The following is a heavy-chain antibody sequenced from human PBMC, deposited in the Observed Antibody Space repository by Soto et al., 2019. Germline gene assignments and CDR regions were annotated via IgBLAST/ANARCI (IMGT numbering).Heavy chain of an antibody. V-gene: IGHV4-30-4*01. CDR2: IYYSGST. CDR1: GGSISSGDYY. CDR3: ARSSYERWLQLPAFDY. Sequence: SETLSLTCTVSGGSISSGDYYWSRIRQAPGKGLEWIGYIYYSGSTYYNPSLKSRVTISVDTSKNQFSLKLSSVTAADTAVYYCARSSYERWLQLPAFDYWGQGTLVTVSS. D-gene: IGHD5-12*01. J-gene: IGHJ4*02.